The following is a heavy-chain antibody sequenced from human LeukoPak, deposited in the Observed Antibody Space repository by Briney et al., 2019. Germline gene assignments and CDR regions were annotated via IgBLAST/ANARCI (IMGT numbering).Heavy chain of an antibody. CDR1: GYTFTSYD. V-gene: IGHV1-2*02. CDR2: INPNSGGT. CDR3: ARGPYYDFRHPLSADAFDI. J-gene: IGHJ3*02. Sequence: SVKVSCKASGYTFTSYDINWVRQAPGQGLEWMGWINPNSGGTDYAQKFQGRVTMTRDTSISTAYMELSRLRSDDTAVYYCARGPYYDFRHPLSADAFDIWGQGTMVTVSS. D-gene: IGHD3-3*01.